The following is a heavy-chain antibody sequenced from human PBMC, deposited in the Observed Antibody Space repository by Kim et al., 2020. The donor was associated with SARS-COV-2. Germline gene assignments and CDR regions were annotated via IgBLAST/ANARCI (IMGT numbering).Heavy chain of an antibody. J-gene: IGHJ4*02. Sequence: SETLSLTCAVYGGSFSGYYWSWSRQPPGKGLEWIGEINHSGSTNYNQTLKSRVTISVDTSKNQFSLKLSSVTAADAAVYYCARGSIIRRWLQFWGQGTLVTVSS. D-gene: IGHD5-12*01. CDR2: INHSGST. CDR3: ARGSIIRRWLQF. CDR1: GGSFSGYY. V-gene: IGHV4-34*01.